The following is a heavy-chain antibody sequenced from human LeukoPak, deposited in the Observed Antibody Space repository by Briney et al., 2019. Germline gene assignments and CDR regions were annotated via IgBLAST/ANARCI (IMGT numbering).Heavy chain of an antibody. CDR3: ARNPSSGWYDFWFDP. Sequence: ASVKVSCKASAYNFTSYAMNWVRQAPGQGLEWMGWINTNTGNPTHAQGFTGRFVFSLDTSVSTAYLQISSLKAEDTAVYYCARNPSSGWYDFWFDPWGQGTLVTVSS. CDR2: INTNTGNP. CDR1: AYNFTSYA. J-gene: IGHJ5*02. V-gene: IGHV7-4-1*02. D-gene: IGHD6-19*01.